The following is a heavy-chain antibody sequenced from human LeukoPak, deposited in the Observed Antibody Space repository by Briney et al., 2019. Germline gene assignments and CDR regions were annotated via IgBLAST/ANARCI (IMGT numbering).Heavy chain of an antibody. J-gene: IGHJ4*02. CDR3: ARDGRGFCSRSSCYGFD. D-gene: IGHD2-2*01. CDR2: IYYSGTT. CDR1: GGSMSSGDYY. Sequence: SETLSLTCTVSGGSMSSGDYYWSWIRQPPGKGLEWIGYIYYSGTTYYNPSLKSRVTISIDTSKNQFSLKLSSVTAADTAVYYCARDGRGFCSRSSCYGFDWGQGSLVTVSS. V-gene: IGHV4-30-4*01.